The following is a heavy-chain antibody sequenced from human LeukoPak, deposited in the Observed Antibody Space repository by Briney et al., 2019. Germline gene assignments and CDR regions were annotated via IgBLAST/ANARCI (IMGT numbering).Heavy chain of an antibody. D-gene: IGHD5-24*01. Sequence: GGSLRLSCAASEFTFSSYSMDWVRQAPGKGLEWVSYITNSGNSKRYADSVKGRFPISRDNTKNSLYLQINGLRAEDTAVYYCARTRSRDYLTFDYWGQGILVTVSS. V-gene: IGHV3-48*01. CDR2: ITNSGNSK. CDR3: ARTRSRDYLTFDY. J-gene: IGHJ4*02. CDR1: EFTFSSYS.